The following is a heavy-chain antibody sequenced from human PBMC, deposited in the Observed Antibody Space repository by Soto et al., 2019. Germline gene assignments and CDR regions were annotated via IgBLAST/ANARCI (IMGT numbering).Heavy chain of an antibody. Sequence: ASVTVSCNASGYTFTSYAMHWVRQAPGQRHGWMGWINAGNGNTKYSQKFQGRVYITRDTSASTAYMELSSLRSEDTAVYYCARTPGNTFRGVPFPFDDWGQGTLVTVSS. CDR1: GYTFTSYA. J-gene: IGHJ4*02. V-gene: IGHV1-3*01. CDR3: ARTPGNTFRGVPFPFDD. D-gene: IGHD3-16*01. CDR2: INAGNGNT.